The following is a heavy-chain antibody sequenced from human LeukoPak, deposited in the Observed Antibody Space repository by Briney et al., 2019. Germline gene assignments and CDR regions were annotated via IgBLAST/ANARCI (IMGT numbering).Heavy chain of an antibody. CDR2: IYYTGGT. CDR3: ARVHSSGWYLDY. D-gene: IGHD6-19*01. CDR1: GGSISSYY. Sequence: SETLSLTCTVSGGSISSYYWSWLRQPPGKGLEWIGYIYYTGGTNYNPSLKSRVTISVDTSKNQFSLKLSSVTAADTAVYYCARVHSSGWYLDYWGQGTLVTVSS. V-gene: IGHV4-59*01. J-gene: IGHJ4*02.